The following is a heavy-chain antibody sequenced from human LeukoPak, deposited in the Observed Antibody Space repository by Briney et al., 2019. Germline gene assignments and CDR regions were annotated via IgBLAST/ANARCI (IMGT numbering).Heavy chain of an antibody. Sequence: SETLSLTCTVSGGSISSSTYYWGWIRQPPGKGLEWIGNIHYSGNTYYNPSLKSRVTISVDTSKNQFSLKLRSVTATDTAVYFCARGRRDGYRLYYMDVRGKGTTVTISS. D-gene: IGHD5-24*01. V-gene: IGHV4-39*01. J-gene: IGHJ6*03. CDR1: GGSISSSTYY. CDR2: IHYSGNT. CDR3: ARGRRDGYRLYYMDV.